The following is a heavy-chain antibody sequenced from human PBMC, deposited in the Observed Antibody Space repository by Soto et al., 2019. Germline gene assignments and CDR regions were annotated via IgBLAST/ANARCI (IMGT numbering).Heavy chain of an antibody. Sequence: EVQLVESGGGLAQPGGSLRLSCAASGFTFSDHHMDWVRQAPGKGLEWVGRARNKARGYTTEYAASVKGRFTISRDGAQNSLYLQMNSLKTEDTAVYYCARGGDNYANLGDYWGQGTLVAVSS. CDR2: ARNKARGYTT. V-gene: IGHV3-72*01. D-gene: IGHD5-18*01. CDR3: ARGGDNYANLGDY. CDR1: GFTFSDHH. J-gene: IGHJ4*02.